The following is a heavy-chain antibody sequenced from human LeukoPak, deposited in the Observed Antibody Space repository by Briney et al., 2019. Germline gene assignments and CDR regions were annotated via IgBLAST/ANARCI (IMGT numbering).Heavy chain of an antibody. V-gene: IGHV1-24*01. CDR2: FDPGAGEI. CDR1: GDTLSELT. CDR3: AAGGIYSLLDY. Sequence: ASVKVSCKVSGDTLSELTMHWVRQAPGKGLEWMGGFDPGAGEILYAQQFQGRVTTTEDTSTDIAYMELTSLRSEDSGVYFCAAGGIYSLLDYWGQGTLVTVSS. D-gene: IGHD3-10*01. J-gene: IGHJ4*02.